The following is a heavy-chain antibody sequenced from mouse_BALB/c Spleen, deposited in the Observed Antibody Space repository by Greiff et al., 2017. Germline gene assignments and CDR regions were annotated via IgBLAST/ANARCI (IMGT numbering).Heavy chain of an antibody. Sequence: QVQLKESGAELVRPGTSVKVSCKASGYAFTNYLIEWVKQRPGQGLEWIGVINPGSGGTNYNEKFKGKATLTADKSSSTAYMQLSSLTSDDSAVYFCARYDYGSSPAYWGQGTLVTVSA. CDR3: ARYDYGSSPAY. CDR2: INPGSGGT. CDR1: GYAFTNYL. D-gene: IGHD1-1*01. J-gene: IGHJ3*01. V-gene: IGHV1-54*01.